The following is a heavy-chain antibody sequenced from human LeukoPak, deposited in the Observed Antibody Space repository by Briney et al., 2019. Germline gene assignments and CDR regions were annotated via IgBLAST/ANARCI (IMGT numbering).Heavy chain of an antibody. Sequence: GGSLRLSCAASGFTFSTYTMYWVRHPPGKRLEWVSIIGNNGGGIHYADSVKGRLTISRDNFKNALYLQMNSLRVEDTAVYYCAIDPNWGTHSWGQGVLVTVSS. D-gene: IGHD7-27*01. CDR3: AIDPNWGTHS. J-gene: IGHJ4*02. CDR1: GFTFSTYT. CDR2: IGNNGGGI. V-gene: IGHV3-23*01.